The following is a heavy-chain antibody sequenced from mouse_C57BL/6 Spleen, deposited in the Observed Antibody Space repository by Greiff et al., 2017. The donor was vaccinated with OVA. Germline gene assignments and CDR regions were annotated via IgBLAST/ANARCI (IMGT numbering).Heavy chain of an antibody. D-gene: IGHD1-1*01. Sequence: VQLQQSGAELVMPGASVKLSCKASGYTFTSYWMHWVKQRPGQGLEWIGEIDPSDSYTNYNQKFKGKSTLTVDKSSSTAYMQLSSLTSEDSAVYYCARPTTVVAPYAMDYWGQGTSVTVSS. CDR1: GYTFTSYW. V-gene: IGHV1-69*01. J-gene: IGHJ4*01. CDR2: IDPSDSYT. CDR3: ARPTTVVAPYAMDY.